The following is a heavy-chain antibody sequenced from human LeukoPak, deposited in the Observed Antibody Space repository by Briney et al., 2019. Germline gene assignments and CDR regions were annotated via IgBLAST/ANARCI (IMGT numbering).Heavy chain of an antibody. V-gene: IGHV3-30*18. Sequence: GGSLRLSCAASGFTFSSYGMHWVRQAPGKGLEWVAVISYDGNTEYYADSVKGRLTISRDNSKHPLYLQMNSLRAEDTAVYYCAKVHLTYYFDSSGYGFKDYWGQGTLVTVSS. J-gene: IGHJ4*02. CDR2: ISYDGNTE. CDR1: GFTFSSYG. CDR3: AKVHLTYYFDSSGYGFKDY. D-gene: IGHD3-22*01.